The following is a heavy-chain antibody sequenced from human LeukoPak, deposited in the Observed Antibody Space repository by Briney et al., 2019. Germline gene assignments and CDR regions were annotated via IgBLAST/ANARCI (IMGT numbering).Heavy chain of an antibody. D-gene: IGHD3-10*01. J-gene: IGHJ4*02. CDR1: GFTFSSYG. V-gene: IGHV3-7*01. CDR3: ATYTQNFGAPGTDY. CDR2: IDKNGREK. Sequence: PGRSLRLSCAASGFTFSSYGMHWVRQAPGKGLEWVASIDKNGREKRYVDSVEGRFTISRDNAANSVYLQMTSLGAEDTAVYYCATYTQNFGAPGTDYWGQGTLVTVSS.